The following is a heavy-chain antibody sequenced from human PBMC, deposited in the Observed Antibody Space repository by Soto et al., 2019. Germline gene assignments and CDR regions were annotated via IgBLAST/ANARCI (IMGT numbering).Heavy chain of an antibody. D-gene: IGHD5-18*01. CDR1: GFTFNSYG. Sequence: QVQLVESGGGVVQPGRSLRLSCAASGFTFNSYGIHWVRQAPGKGLEWVAVIWFDGSDKQYADSVKGRFTISRDNSKNTLYLQMNSLGAEDTAVYYCARDIPEAGMAGFYYYAMDVWGQGTTVTVSS. CDR2: IWFDGSDK. V-gene: IGHV3-33*01. CDR3: ARDIPEAGMAGFYYYAMDV. J-gene: IGHJ6*02.